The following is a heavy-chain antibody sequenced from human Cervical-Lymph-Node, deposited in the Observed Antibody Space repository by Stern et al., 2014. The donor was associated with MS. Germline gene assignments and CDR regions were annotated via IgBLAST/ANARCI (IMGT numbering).Heavy chain of an antibody. J-gene: IGHJ6*02. CDR1: GFTFSSAW. CDR2: INIDGSST. V-gene: IGHV3-74*02. CDR3: TSGNYGMDV. D-gene: IGHD1-26*01. Sequence: QLVESGGGLVQPGGSLRLSCAASGFTFSSAWMYWVRQAPGQGLVCVSRINIDGSSTYYADSVKGRFNTSRDNAKSTLYLQMNSLRAEDTAVYYCTSGNYGMDVWGQGTTVTVSS.